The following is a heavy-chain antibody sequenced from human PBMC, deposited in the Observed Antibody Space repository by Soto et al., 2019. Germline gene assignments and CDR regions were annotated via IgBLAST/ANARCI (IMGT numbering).Heavy chain of an antibody. J-gene: IGHJ4*02. Sequence: QVQLVQSGAEVKKPGASVKVSCKASGYTFTGYYMHWVRQAPGQGLEWLGWINPNSGGTNYAQKFQGRVTMTRATSISTAYRELSRLRSDDTAVYYCARVPLDSSGYPQYYVDYWGQGALVTVSS. CDR1: GYTFTGYY. V-gene: IGHV1-2*02. CDR3: ARVPLDSSGYPQYYVDY. D-gene: IGHD3-22*01. CDR2: INPNSGGT.